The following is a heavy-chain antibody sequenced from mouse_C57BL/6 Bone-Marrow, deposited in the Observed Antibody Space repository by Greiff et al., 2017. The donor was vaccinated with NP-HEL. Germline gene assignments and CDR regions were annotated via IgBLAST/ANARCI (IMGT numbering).Heavy chain of an antibody. D-gene: IGHD1-1*01. CDR1: GYTFTDYE. CDR2: IDPETGGT. V-gene: IGHV1-15*01. CDR3: TRRTRITTVVANFDY. J-gene: IGHJ2*01. Sequence: VQLQQSGAELVRPGASVTLSCKASGYTFTDYEMHWVKQTPVHGLEWIGAIDPETGGTAYNQKFKGKAILTADKSSSTAYMELRSLTSEDSAVYYCTRRTRITTVVANFDYWGQGTTLTVSS.